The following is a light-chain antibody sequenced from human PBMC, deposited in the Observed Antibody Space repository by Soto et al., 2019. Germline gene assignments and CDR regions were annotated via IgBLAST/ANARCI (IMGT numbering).Light chain of an antibody. J-gene: IGLJ1*01. V-gene: IGLV2-14*03. CDR1: SRDVGAYDY. CDR3: CSYADGSIYF. CDR2: YVD. Sequence: QSVLTQPASVSGSPGQSITISCTGTSRDVGAYDYVSWYLQYPDKAPQLLIYYVDHRPSGVSSRFSGSMSGNTASLTISGLQAEDEGDYYCCSYADGSIYFFGTGTKVTVL.